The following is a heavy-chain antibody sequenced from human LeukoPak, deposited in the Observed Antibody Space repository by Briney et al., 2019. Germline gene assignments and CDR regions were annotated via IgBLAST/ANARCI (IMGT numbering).Heavy chain of an antibody. CDR2: ISSSGSTI. Sequence: PGGSLRLSCAASGFTFSDYYMSWIRQAPGKGLEWVSYISSSGSTIYYADSVKGRFTISRDNAKNSLYLQMNSLRAEDTAVYYCATRHDWRNEYAFDIWGQGTMVTVSS. V-gene: IGHV3-11*01. D-gene: IGHD3-9*01. CDR3: ATRHDWRNEYAFDI. J-gene: IGHJ3*02. CDR1: GFTFSDYY.